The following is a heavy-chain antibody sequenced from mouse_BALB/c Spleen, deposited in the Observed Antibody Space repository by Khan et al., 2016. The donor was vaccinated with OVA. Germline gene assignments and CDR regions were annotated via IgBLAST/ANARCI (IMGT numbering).Heavy chain of an antibody. V-gene: IGHV9-3-1*01. Sequence: QIQLVQSGPELKKPGETVKISCKASGYTFTNYGMNWVKQAPGKGLKWMGWINTYTGQPTYSDDFKGRFAFSLETSASTAYLQINILKNEDTDTYFCERSNSYWYVEVWGAGTTVTVSS. CDR1: GYTFTNYG. CDR2: INTYTGQP. D-gene: IGHD4-1*02. J-gene: IGHJ1*01. CDR3: ERSNSYWYVEV.